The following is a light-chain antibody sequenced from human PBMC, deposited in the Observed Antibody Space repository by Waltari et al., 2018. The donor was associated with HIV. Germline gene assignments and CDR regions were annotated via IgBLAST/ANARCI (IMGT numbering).Light chain of an antibody. CDR1: SSNIGAGND. V-gene: IGLV1-40*01. J-gene: IGLJ3*02. CDR3: QSFDSSLSGSRV. CDR2: AHR. Sequence: QSVLTQPPSVSGAPGQRVTISCTGSSSNIGAGNDVHWYQLLPGTAPTLLIYAHRNRPSGVPDRFSGSKSGTSASLAITGLQAEDEADYFCQSFDSSLSGSRVFGGGTKLTVL.